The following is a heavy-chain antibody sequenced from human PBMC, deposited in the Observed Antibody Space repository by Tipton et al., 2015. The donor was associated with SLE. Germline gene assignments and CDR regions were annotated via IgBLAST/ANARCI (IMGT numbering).Heavy chain of an antibody. D-gene: IGHD2-15*01. J-gene: IGHJ4*02. Sequence: SLRLSCVASGFTFDDYVMHWVRQAPGKGLEWVSGISWNSGRIDYADSVKGRFTISRDNAHNSLYLQMNSLTTEDSALYYCAKEKSLRPLGDCSAGSCYSRPYFDSWGQGTLVTVSS. CDR2: ISWNSGRI. V-gene: IGHV3-9*01. CDR3: AKEKSLRPLGDCSAGSCYSRPYFDS. CDR1: GFTFDDYV.